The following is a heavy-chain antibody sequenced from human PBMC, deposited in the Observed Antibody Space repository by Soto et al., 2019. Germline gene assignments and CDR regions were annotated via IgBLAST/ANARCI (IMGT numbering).Heavy chain of an antibody. CDR1: GYTFTSYY. CDR2: ISYDGSNK. Sequence: QVQLVQSGAEVKKPGASVKVSCKASGYTFTSYYMHWVRQAPGKGLEWVAVISYDGSNKYYADSVKGRFTISRDNSKNTLYLQMNSLRAEDTAVYYCARDPSSSALTAGDYWGQGTLVTVSS. D-gene: IGHD6-6*01. V-gene: IGHV3-30-3*01. CDR3: ARDPSSSALTAGDY. J-gene: IGHJ4*02.